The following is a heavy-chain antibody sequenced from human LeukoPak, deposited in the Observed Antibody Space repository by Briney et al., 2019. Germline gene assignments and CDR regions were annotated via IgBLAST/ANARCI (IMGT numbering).Heavy chain of an antibody. CDR1: GFTFSSYG. J-gene: IGHJ4*02. D-gene: IGHD6-13*01. Sequence: PGRSLRLSCAASGFTFSSYGMHWVRQAPGKGLEWVVVISHDGSNKNYADSVKGRFTISRDNSKNTLYLQMNSLRPDDTAVYYCARDPRFEAAAGTPDYWGQGTLVTVSS. CDR2: ISHDGSNK. CDR3: ARDPRFEAAAGTPDY. V-gene: IGHV3-30*03.